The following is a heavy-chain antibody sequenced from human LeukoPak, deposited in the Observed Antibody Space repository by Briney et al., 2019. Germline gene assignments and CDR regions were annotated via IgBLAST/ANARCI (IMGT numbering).Heavy chain of an antibody. CDR1: GYTFTRYG. CDR2: ISTYNGDT. CDR3: ATDRLGGYYDFDY. D-gene: IGHD3-3*01. V-gene: IGHV1-18*01. Sequence: ASVKVSCKASGYTFTRYGMSWVRQAPGQGLEWMGWISTYNGDTKYAQKLQGRVTMTRDASTSTAYMELRSLRSEDTAVYYCATDRLGGYYDFDYWGQGTLVTVSS. J-gene: IGHJ4*02.